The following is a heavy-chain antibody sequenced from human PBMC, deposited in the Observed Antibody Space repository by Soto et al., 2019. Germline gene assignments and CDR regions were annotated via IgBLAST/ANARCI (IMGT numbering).Heavy chain of an antibody. J-gene: IGHJ4*02. Sequence: GGSLRLSCAASGFTFSSYWMTWVRQAPGKGLEWVANIKQDESEKYYLDSVKGRFTISRDNAKNSLYLQMNSLRAEDTAVYYCARMYYDYIWGSYPLNYWGQGTLVTVSS. CDR1: GFTFSSYW. CDR2: IKQDESEK. V-gene: IGHV3-7*01. D-gene: IGHD3-16*02. CDR3: ARMYYDYIWGSYPLNY.